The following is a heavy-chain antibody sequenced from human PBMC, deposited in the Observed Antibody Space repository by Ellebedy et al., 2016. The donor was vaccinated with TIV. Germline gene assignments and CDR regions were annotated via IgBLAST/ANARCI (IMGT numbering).Heavy chain of an antibody. V-gene: IGHV1-18*04. J-gene: IGHJ6*02. CDR1: GYTFTGYY. CDR3: ARAALLWFGADYYYYGMDV. CDR2: ISAYNGNT. Sequence: ASVKVSCXASGYTFTGYYMHWVRQAPGQGLEWMGWISAYNGNTNYAQKFQGRVTMTEDTSTDTAYMELSSLRSEDTAVYYCARAALLWFGADYYYYGMDVWGQGTTVTVSS. D-gene: IGHD3-10*01.